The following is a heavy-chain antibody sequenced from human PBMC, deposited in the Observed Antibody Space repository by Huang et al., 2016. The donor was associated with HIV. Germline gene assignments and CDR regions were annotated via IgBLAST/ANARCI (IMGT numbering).Heavy chain of an antibody. CDR1: GGSFSGYY. CDR3: ARAPHYGSGSYYY. Sequence: QVQLHQWGAGLLKPSETLSLTCAVYGGSFSGYYWSWIRQPPGKGLEWIGEITHSGSTNYNPSIKSRGTLSEETSKDQFSLKLSSVTAADTAVYYCARAPHYGSGSYYYWGQGTLVTVSS. CDR2: ITHSGST. J-gene: IGHJ4*02. V-gene: IGHV4-34*01. D-gene: IGHD3-10*01.